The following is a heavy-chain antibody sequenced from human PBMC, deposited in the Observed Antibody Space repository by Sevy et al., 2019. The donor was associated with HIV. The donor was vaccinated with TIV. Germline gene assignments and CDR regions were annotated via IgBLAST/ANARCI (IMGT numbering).Heavy chain of an antibody. CDR3: ARVYSSGWLDY. D-gene: IGHD6-19*01. CDR2: IYYSGST. J-gene: IGHJ4*02. V-gene: IGHV4-59*01. CDR1: GGSISSYY. Sequence: SETLSLTCTVSGGSISSYYWSWIRQPPGKGLEWIGYIYYSGSTNYNPSLKSRVTISVETSKNQFSLKLSSVTAADTAVYYCARVYSSGWLDYWGQGTLVTVSS.